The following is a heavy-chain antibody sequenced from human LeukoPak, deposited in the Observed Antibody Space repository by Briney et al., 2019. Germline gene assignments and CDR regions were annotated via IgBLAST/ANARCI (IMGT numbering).Heavy chain of an antibody. J-gene: IGHJ4*02. CDR2: IIPIFGTA. CDR3: ARGEVPPHYFDS. CDR1: GYAFTSYD. Sequence: ASVNVSCKASGYAFTSYDINWVRQAPGQGLEWMGGIIPIFGTANYAQRFQGRVTITADESTTTAYMEVSSLRSEDTAVYYCARGEVPPHYFDSWGQGTLVTVSS. V-gene: IGHV1-69*13.